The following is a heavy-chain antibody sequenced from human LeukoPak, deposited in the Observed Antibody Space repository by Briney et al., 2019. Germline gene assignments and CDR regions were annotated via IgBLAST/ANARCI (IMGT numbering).Heavy chain of an antibody. CDR2: MNSNSGNT. J-gene: IGHJ4*02. Sequence: ASVKVSCKASGYTFTSYDINWVRQATGPGLEWMGWMNSNSGNTGYAQKFQGRVTMTRNTSISTAYMELSSLRYEDTAVYYCARDGDGSGSHRGYWGQGTLVTVSS. V-gene: IGHV1-8*01. CDR1: GYTFTSYD. CDR3: ARDGDGSGSHRGY. D-gene: IGHD3-10*01.